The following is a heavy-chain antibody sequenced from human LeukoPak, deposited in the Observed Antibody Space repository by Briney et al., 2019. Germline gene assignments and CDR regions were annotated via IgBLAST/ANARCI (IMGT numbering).Heavy chain of an antibody. Sequence: ASVKVSCKASGYTFTSYGISWVRQAPGQGLEWMGWISAYNGNTNYAQKLQGRVTMTTDTSTSTAYMELSSLRSEDTAVYYCARAHRDGYTPLAFDIWGQGTMVTVSS. CDR3: ARAHRDGYTPLAFDI. CDR2: ISAYNGNT. V-gene: IGHV1-18*01. J-gene: IGHJ3*02. D-gene: IGHD5-24*01. CDR1: GYTFTSYG.